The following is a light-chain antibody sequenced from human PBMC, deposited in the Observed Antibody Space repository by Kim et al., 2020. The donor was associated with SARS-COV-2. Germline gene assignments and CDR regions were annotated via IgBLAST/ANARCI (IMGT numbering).Light chain of an antibody. V-gene: IGKV3-20*01. J-gene: IGKJ1*01. CDR3: QQYGVSRT. CDR2: GAS. CDR1: QSVSNSY. Sequence: EIVLTQSPGTLSLSPGERATLSCRASQSVSNSYLAWYQQKPGQAPRLLIYGASSRATGIPDRFSGSGSGTDFTLTISRLEPEDFAMYYCQQYGVSRTFGQGTKVDIK.